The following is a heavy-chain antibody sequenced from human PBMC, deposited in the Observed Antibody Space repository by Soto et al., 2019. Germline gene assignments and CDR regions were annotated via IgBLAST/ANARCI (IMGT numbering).Heavy chain of an antibody. CDR2: INHSGST. Sequence: SQTQPLTYAVYGGNVCDYYLTLIRQPPGKGLEWIGEINHSGSTNYNPSLKSRVTISVDTSKNQFSLKLSSVTAADTAVYYRASLTSYYDILTGYYSPWFDPWGQGTLVTVSS. V-gene: IGHV4-34*01. D-gene: IGHD3-9*01. CDR3: ASLTSYYDILTGYYSPWFDP. CDR1: GGNVCDYY. J-gene: IGHJ5*02.